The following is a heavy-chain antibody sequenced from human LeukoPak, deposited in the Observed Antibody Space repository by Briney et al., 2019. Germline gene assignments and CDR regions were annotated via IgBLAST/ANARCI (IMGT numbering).Heavy chain of an antibody. Sequence: GESLKISCKGSGYTFTNYWTGWVRQMPGKGLEWMGIIYPGDSDTRYSPSFQGQVTISADKSISTAYLQWSSLKASATAMYSCARRTYSSSLMYYFDYWGKGTLVTVSS. CDR1: GYTFTNYW. J-gene: IGHJ4*02. V-gene: IGHV5-51*01. CDR2: IYPGDSDT. D-gene: IGHD6-13*01. CDR3: ARRTYSSSLMYYFDY.